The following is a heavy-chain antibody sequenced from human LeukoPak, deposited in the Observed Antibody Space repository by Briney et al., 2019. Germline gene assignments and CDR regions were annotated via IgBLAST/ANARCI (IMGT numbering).Heavy chain of an antibody. D-gene: IGHD5-18*01. Sequence: GGSLRLSCAASGFTFSSYDMSWVRQAPGKGLEWVSAISGSGGSKYYADSVKGRFTISRDNSKNTLYLQMNSLRAEDTAVYYCAKVGGYSYGYNWFDPWGQGTLVTVSS. J-gene: IGHJ5*02. V-gene: IGHV3-23*01. CDR2: ISGSGGSK. CDR3: AKVGGYSYGYNWFDP. CDR1: GFTFSSYD.